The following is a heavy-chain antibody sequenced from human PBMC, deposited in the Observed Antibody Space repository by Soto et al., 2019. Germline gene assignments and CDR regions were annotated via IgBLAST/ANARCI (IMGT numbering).Heavy chain of an antibody. J-gene: IGHJ4*02. V-gene: IGHV1-69*13. CDR2: IVPIFGTA. D-gene: IGHD5-12*01. Sequence: ASVKVSCKASGGTFSSYAISWVRQAPGQGLEWMGGIVPIFGTANYAQKFQGRVTITADESTSTAYMELSSLRSEDTAVYYCARERDGYNYFGYWGQGTLVTVSS. CDR1: GGTFSSYA. CDR3: ARERDGYNYFGY.